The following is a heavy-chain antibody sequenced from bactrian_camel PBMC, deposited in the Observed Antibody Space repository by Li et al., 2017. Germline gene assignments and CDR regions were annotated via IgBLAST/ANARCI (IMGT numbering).Heavy chain of an antibody. Sequence: DVQLVESGGGSVQAGGSLRLTCTASGYWYRGYCMGWFRQAPEKAREVVAVKYTGGTSTYYAESVKGRFTISRDNAKNTLYLQMNSLKPEDTAVYYCAAGCVNSPPVVAGSGYNYWGQGTQVTVS. V-gene: IGHV3S31*01. CDR1: GYWYRGYC. J-gene: IGHJ4*01. D-gene: IGHD2*01. CDR2: KYTGGTST. CDR3: AAGCVNSPPVVAGSGYNY.